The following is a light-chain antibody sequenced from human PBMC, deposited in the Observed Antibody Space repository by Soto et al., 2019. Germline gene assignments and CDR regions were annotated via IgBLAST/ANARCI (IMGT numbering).Light chain of an antibody. J-gene: IGLJ1*01. CDR2: EVS. CDR3: SSHTSTNTRV. CDR1: SSDVGGYNY. Sequence: QSALTQPASVSGSPGQSITISCTGTSSDVGGYNYVSWCQQHPGKVPKLMIYEVSNRPSGVSYRFSGSKSGNTASLTISGLQAEDEADYYCSSHTSTNTRVFGTGTKVTVL. V-gene: IGLV2-14*01.